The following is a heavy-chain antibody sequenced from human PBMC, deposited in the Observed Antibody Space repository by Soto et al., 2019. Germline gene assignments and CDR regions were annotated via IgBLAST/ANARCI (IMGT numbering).Heavy chain of an antibody. CDR3: ARGYSYGYYWYFDL. Sequence: QVQLVQSGAEVKKPGSSVKVSCKASGGTFSSYAISWVRQAPGQGLEWMGGIIPIFGTANYAQKFQGRVTITADESTSTAYRELSSLRSEDTAVYYCARGYSYGYYWYFDLWGRGTLVTVSS. CDR2: IIPIFGTA. D-gene: IGHD5-18*01. CDR1: GGTFSSYA. V-gene: IGHV1-69*01. J-gene: IGHJ2*01.